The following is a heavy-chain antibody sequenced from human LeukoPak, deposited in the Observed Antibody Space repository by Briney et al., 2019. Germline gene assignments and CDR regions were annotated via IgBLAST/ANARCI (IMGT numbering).Heavy chain of an antibody. CDR1: GYTFTSYD. Sequence: GASVKVSCKASGYTFTSYDINWVRQATGQGLEWMGWMNPNSGNTGYAQKFQGRVTMTRNTSISTAYMELSSLRSEDTAVYDCARSPGSTIYYYAMDVWGQGTMVTVSS. CDR2: MNPNSGNT. D-gene: IGHD2/OR15-2a*01. J-gene: IGHJ6*02. CDR3: ARSPGSTIYYYAMDV. V-gene: IGHV1-8*02.